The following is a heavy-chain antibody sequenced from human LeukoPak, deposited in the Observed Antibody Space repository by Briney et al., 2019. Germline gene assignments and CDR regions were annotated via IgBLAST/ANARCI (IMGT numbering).Heavy chain of an antibody. CDR1: GFTFSSYS. CDR3: AKGLLWFGDFPSDAFDI. V-gene: IGHV3-30*18. CDR2: ISYDGSNK. J-gene: IGHJ3*02. D-gene: IGHD3-10*01. Sequence: GGSLRLSCAASGFTFSSYSMNWVRQAPGKGLEWVAVISYDGSNKYYADSVKGRFTISRDNSKNTLYLQMNSLRAEDTAVYYCAKGLLWFGDFPSDAFDIWGQGTMVTVSS.